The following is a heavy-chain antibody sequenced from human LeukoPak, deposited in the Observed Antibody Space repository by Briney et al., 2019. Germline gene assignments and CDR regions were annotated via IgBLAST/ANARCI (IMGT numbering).Heavy chain of an antibody. J-gene: IGHJ5*02. V-gene: IGHV4-59*07. CDR3: ARGYYYGSGSYYTMAP. CDR2: IYYSGST. CDR1: AGSITSYY. Sequence: SDTLSLTCTVSAGSITSYYWSWIRQPPPKGLKRIEYIYYSGSTNYNPSLKSRVTISVDTSKNQFSLKLSSVTAADTAVYYCARGYYYGSGSYYTMAPWGQGALVTVSS. D-gene: IGHD3-10*01.